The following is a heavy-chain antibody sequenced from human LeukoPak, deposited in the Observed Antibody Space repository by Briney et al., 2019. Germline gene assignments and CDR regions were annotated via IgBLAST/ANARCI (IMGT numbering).Heavy chain of an antibody. Sequence: ASVKVSCKASGYTFTGYYMHWVRQAPGQGLEWMGWISAYNGNTNYAQKLQGRVTMTTDTSTSTAYMELRSLRSDDTAVYYCARTPDLYSSSWYYFDYWGQGTLVTVSS. V-gene: IGHV1-18*04. J-gene: IGHJ4*02. CDR2: ISAYNGNT. CDR3: ARTPDLYSSSWYYFDY. CDR1: GYTFTGYY. D-gene: IGHD6-13*01.